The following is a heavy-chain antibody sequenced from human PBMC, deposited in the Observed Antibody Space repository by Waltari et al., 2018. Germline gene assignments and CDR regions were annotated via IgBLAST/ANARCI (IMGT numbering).Heavy chain of an antibody. CDR2: IRSKAYGGTT. Sequence: EVQLVESGGGLVQPGRSLKLSCTASGFTFGDYAMSWVRQAPGEGLEGVGFIRSKAYGGTTEYAASVKGRFTISRDDSKSIAYLQMNSLKTEDTAVYYCTRVGYMITFGGVIATPDYWGQGTLVTVSS. J-gene: IGHJ4*02. D-gene: IGHD3-16*02. CDR1: GFTFGDYA. V-gene: IGHV3-49*04. CDR3: TRVGYMITFGGVIATPDY.